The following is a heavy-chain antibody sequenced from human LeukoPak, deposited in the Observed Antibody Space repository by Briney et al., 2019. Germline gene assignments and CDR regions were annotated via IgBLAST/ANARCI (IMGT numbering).Heavy chain of an antibody. V-gene: IGHV3-48*04. J-gene: IGHJ3*02. CDR1: GFTFSSNS. CDR3: ARGVKSAIWQAFDI. D-gene: IGHD3-9*01. Sequence: GGSLRLSCAASGFTFSSNSMNWVRQAPGKGLEWVSYISSTGGTIYYADSMKGRFTISRDNAKNSLYLQMNSLRAEDTAVYYCARGVKSAIWQAFDIWGQGTMVTVSS. CDR2: ISSTGGTI.